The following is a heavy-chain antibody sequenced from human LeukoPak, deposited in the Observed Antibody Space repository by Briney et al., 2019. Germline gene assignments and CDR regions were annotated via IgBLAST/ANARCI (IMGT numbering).Heavy chain of an antibody. D-gene: IGHD3-3*01. Sequence: GASVKVSCTASGYTFTSYGISWVRQAPGQGLEWMGWISAYNGNTNYAQKLQGRVTMTTDTSTSTAYMELRSLRSDDTAVYYCARWGFWSGYYLAPNYYYYGMDVWGQGTTVTVSS. CDR3: ARWGFWSGYYLAPNYYYYGMDV. J-gene: IGHJ6*02. V-gene: IGHV1-18*01. CDR1: GYTFTSYG. CDR2: ISAYNGNT.